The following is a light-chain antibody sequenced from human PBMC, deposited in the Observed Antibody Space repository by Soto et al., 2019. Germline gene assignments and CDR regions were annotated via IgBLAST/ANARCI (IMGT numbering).Light chain of an antibody. CDR3: QQRSNWIT. V-gene: IGKV3D-20*02. CDR1: QSVSNNY. J-gene: IGKJ5*01. CDR2: GAS. Sequence: EIVLTQSPGTLSLSPRERATLSCIASQSVSNNYLAWYQQKPGQAPRLLIYGASNRATGIPARFSGSGSGTDFTLTISSLEPEDFAVYYCQQRSNWITFGQGTRLEIK.